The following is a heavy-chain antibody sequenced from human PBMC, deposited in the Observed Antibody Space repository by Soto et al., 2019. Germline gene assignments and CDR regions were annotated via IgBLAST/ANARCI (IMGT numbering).Heavy chain of an antibody. CDR2: IYWNDDK. V-gene: IGHV2-5*01. CDR1: GFSLHNSGEG. J-gene: IGHJ1*01. D-gene: IGHD3-22*01. Sequence: SGPTLVNPAQPLTLTCTSSGFSLHNSGEGVGWIRQPPRKALEWLALIYWNDDKRYSPSLKSRLTITKDTSKNQVVLTMTNMDPVDTATYYCAHMGKELRSSGYYLVPAEYFQHWGQGTLVTVSS. CDR3: AHMGKELRSSGYYLVPAEYFQH.